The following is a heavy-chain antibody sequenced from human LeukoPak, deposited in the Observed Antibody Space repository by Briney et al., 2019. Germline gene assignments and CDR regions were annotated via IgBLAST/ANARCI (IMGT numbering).Heavy chain of an antibody. V-gene: IGHV3-30*03. CDR2: ISYDGSNK. D-gene: IGHD3-22*01. CDR3: ARVYYDDAFDI. CDR1: GFTFSSYS. J-gene: IGHJ3*02. Sequence: PGGSLRLSCAASGFTFSSYSMNWVRQAPGKGLEWVAVISYDGSNKYYADSVKGRFTISRDNSKNTLYLQMNSLRAEDTAVYYCARVYYDDAFDIWGQGTMVTVSS.